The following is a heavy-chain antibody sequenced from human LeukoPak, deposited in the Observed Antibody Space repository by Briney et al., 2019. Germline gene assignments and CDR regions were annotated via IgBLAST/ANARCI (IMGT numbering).Heavy chain of an antibody. J-gene: IGHJ4*02. Sequence: PGGSLRLSCAASGFTFSSYAMTWVRQAPGKGLEWVSRINSDGSSTSYADSVKGRFTISRDNAKNTLYLQMNSLRAEDTAVYYCARAGKVDYWGQGTLVTVSS. CDR2: INSDGSST. V-gene: IGHV3-74*01. CDR1: GFTFSSYA. CDR3: ARAGKVDY. D-gene: IGHD4-23*01.